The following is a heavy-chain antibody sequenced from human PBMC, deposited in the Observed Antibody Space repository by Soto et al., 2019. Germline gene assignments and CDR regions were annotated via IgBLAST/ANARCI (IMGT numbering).Heavy chain of an antibody. Sequence: QVQLLQSGAEVKKPGASVKVSCKASGYSFTNYYLHWVRQAPGQGLEWMGIINPSSGGTTNAQKFQDRVTMTRDTSTSTVYMELSSLRSEDTAVYYCARGEGHYDFGYWGQGTLVTVSS. CDR3: ARGEGHYDFGY. J-gene: IGHJ4*02. D-gene: IGHD3-3*01. CDR1: GYSFTNYY. CDR2: INPSSGGT. V-gene: IGHV1-46*01.